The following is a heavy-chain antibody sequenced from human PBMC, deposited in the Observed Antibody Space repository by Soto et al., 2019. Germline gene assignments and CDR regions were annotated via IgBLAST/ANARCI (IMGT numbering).Heavy chain of an antibody. CDR1: SESLSGYY. Sequence: QVQLQQWGAGLLKPSETLSLTCAVNSESLSGYYWSWIRQSPGKGLEWIGEIDGSRNTNYSPSLRSRVAMSVDPSKNHFSLNLNSVSAADTAAYYCVGARGRLVGFDYWGQGTLVTVSS. CDR3: VGARGRLVGFDY. J-gene: IGHJ4*02. V-gene: IGHV4-34*01. D-gene: IGHD1-26*01. CDR2: IDGSRNT.